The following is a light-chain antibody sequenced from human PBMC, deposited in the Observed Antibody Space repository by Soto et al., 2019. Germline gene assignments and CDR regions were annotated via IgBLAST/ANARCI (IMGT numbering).Light chain of an antibody. CDR1: SSDVGGYNY. V-gene: IGLV2-14*01. CDR2: EVS. Sequence: QYALTQPASVSGSPGQSITISCTGTSSDVGGYNYVSWYQQHPGKAPKLMIYEVSNRPSGVSNRFSGSKSGNTASLTISGRQAEDEADYYCSSYTSGSTWVFGGGTKLTVL. CDR3: SSYTSGSTWV. J-gene: IGLJ3*02.